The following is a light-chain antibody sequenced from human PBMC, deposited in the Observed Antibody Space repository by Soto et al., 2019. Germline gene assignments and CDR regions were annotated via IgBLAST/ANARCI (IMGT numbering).Light chain of an antibody. CDR2: DVS. J-gene: IGKJ1*01. CDR1: QSISRW. Sequence: DIQMTQSPSTLSASVGDRASITCRASQSISRWLAWYQKKPGKAPKLLIYDVSNLESGVASRFSGSGSGTEFTLTISSLQPDDFATYYCQQYDTFWTFGQGTKVEIK. V-gene: IGKV1-5*01. CDR3: QQYDTFWT.